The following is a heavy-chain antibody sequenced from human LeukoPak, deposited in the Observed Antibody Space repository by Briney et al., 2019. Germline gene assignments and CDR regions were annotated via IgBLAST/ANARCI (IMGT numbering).Heavy chain of an antibody. CDR3: AKSHGYGLVDI. CDR2: IYYSGST. V-gene: IGHV4-59*12. CDR1: GGSISSYY. Sequence: SETLSLTCTVSGGSISSYYWSWIRQPPGKGLEWIGYIYYSGSTNYNPSLKSRVTISVDTSKNQFSLKLGSVTAADTAVYYCAKSHGYGLVDIWGQGTMVTVSS. J-gene: IGHJ3*02. D-gene: IGHD3-10*01.